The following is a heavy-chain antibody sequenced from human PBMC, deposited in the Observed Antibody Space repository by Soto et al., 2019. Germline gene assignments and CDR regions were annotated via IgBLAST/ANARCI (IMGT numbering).Heavy chain of an antibody. Sequence: ASVKVSCKASGYTFTNYAIHWLRQAPGHRLEWMGWINAGNGKTKYSQNLQGRVTISRDTSASTASLELRSLRSEDTGVYYCVRDFGYSSSWYPFDYWGQGTLVTVSS. CDR1: GYTFTNYA. D-gene: IGHD2-2*03. CDR3: VRDFGYSSSWYPFDY. CDR2: INAGNGKT. V-gene: IGHV1-3*01. J-gene: IGHJ4*02.